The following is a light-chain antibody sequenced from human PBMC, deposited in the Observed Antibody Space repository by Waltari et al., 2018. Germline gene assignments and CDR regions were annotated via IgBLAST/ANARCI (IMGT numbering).Light chain of an antibody. J-gene: IGLJ2*01. CDR2: DST. CDR3: QVWDDTRDQPV. Sequence: SYVLTQPPSVSVAPGKPARISCAGQNIRDKTLYWYHQKPGQAPVVVIYDSTVRPSGIPDRFSGSDPATLTIARVEAGDEADYYCQVWDDTRDQPVFGGGTRLTVL. CDR1: NIRDKT. V-gene: IGLV3-21*03.